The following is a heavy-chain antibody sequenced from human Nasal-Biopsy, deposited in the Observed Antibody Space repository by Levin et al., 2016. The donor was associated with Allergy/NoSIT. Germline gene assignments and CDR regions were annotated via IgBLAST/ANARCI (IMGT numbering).Heavy chain of an antibody. J-gene: IGHJ4*02. CDR2: IYYSDNT. V-gene: IGHV4-59*08. Sequence: SETLSLTCSVSGGSIDTYYWSWVRQPPGKGLELIGYIYYSDNTYFNPSLKSRVSMSTDTSKNQFSLKLTSVTAADTAVYYCARLGPSPDLLTGYGYWGQGRLVTVSS. D-gene: IGHD3-9*01. CDR1: GGSIDTYY. CDR3: ARLGPSPDLLTGYGY.